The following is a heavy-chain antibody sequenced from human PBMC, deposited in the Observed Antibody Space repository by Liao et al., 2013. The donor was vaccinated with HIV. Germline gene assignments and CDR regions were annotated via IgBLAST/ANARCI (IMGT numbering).Heavy chain of an antibody. D-gene: IGHD1-1*01. CDR2: IYYSGST. J-gene: IGHJ4*02. CDR1: GGSISSSSYF. V-gene: IGHV4-39*07. CDR3: AREGNAVVDY. Sequence: QLQLQESGPGLVKPSETLSLNCTVSGGSISSSSYFWGWIRQPPGKGLEWIGSIYYSGSTYYRPSLKRRVTISVDTSKNQFSLKLNSVTAADTAVYYCAREGNAVVDYWGQGNPGHRLL.